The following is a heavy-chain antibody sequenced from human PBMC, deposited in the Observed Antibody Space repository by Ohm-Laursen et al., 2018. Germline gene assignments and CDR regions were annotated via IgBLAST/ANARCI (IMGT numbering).Heavy chain of an antibody. Sequence: SDTLSLTCAVSGYFISNGYYWTWIRQPPGKGLERIGHFYHSGGTNNNPPFKSRVTISIDTSKNQVSLNLNSVTAADTAVYYCASSQSSSWYHAFDVWGQGTMVTVSS. D-gene: IGHD6-13*01. V-gene: IGHV4-38-2*01. CDR3: ASSQSSSWYHAFDV. J-gene: IGHJ3*01. CDR2: FYHSGGT. CDR1: GYFISNGYY.